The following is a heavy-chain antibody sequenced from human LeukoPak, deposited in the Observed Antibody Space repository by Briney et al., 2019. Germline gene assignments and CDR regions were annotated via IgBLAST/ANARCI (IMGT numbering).Heavy chain of an antibody. CDR1: GGTFSSYA. CDR2: IIPIFGTA. Sequence: VKVSCKASGGTFSSYAISWVRQAPGRGLEWMGGIIPIFGTANYAQKFQGRVTITTDESTSTAYMELSSLRSEDTAVYYCATNYQPLNPFDYWGQGTLVTVSS. V-gene: IGHV1-69*05. D-gene: IGHD2-2*01. J-gene: IGHJ4*02. CDR3: ATNYQPLNPFDY.